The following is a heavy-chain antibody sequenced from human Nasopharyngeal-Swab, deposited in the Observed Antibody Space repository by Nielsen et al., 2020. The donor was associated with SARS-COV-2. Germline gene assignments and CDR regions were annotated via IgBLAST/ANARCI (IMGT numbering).Heavy chain of an antibody. D-gene: IGHD6-13*01. CDR3: VRSSSWCYFDY. V-gene: IGHV4-39*01. CDR1: GDSIAYSTFY. J-gene: IGHJ4*02. Sequence: SETLSLTCTVSGDSIAYSTFYWGWIRQPPGKGLEWTGNIYYNGNTYQNPSLKSRLTISVDKSKNQFSLQLSSVTAADTAVYYCVRSSSWCYFDYWAQGTQVTVSS. CDR2: IYYNGNT.